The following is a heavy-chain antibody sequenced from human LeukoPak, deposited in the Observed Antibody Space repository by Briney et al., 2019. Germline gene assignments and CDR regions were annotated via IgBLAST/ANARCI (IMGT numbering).Heavy chain of an antibody. J-gene: IGHJ6*02. CDR2: IGTAGDT. CDR3: ARVPKYCSGGSCYKRGSQDYYGMDV. V-gene: IGHV3-13*01. CDR1: GFTFSSYD. Sequence: GGSLRLSCAASGFTFSSYDMHWVRQATGKGLEWVSAIGTAGDTYYPGSVKGRFTISRENAKNSLYLQMNSLRAGGTAVYYCARVPKYCSGGSCYKRGSQDYYGMDVWGQGTTVTVSS. D-gene: IGHD2-15*01.